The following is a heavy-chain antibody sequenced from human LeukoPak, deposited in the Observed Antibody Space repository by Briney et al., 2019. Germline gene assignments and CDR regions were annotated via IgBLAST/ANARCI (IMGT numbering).Heavy chain of an antibody. J-gene: IGHJ3*02. CDR2: FYYSGST. CDR1: GDSISSSSYY. D-gene: IGHD3-16*02. V-gene: IGHV4-39*07. Sequence: SETLSLTCTVSGDSISSSSYYWGWIRQPPGKGLEWIGSFYYSGSTFYNPSLESRVTISVDTSKNQFSLKLSSVTAADTAVYYCARPSRGGYPNHDAFDIWGQGTMVTVSS. CDR3: ARPSRGGYPNHDAFDI.